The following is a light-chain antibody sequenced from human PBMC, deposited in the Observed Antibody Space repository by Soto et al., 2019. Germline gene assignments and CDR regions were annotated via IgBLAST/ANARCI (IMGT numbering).Light chain of an antibody. Sequence: DIQMTQSPSSLSASVGDRVTITCRASQIISSYLNWYQQKPGKAPKLLIYAASSLQSGVPSRFSGSGSGTDFTLTISSLQPDDFATYYCQQSYSTPRTFGQGTKLEIK. CDR1: QIISSY. J-gene: IGKJ2*01. CDR3: QQSYSTPRT. CDR2: AAS. V-gene: IGKV1-39*01.